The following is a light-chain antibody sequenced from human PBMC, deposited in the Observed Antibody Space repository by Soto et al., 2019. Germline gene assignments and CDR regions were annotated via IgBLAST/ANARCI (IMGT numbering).Light chain of an antibody. V-gene: IGKV3-11*01. CDR2: GAS. J-gene: IGKJ4*01. CDR3: QQRSNWPPVT. CDR1: QSVSSY. Sequence: ETVLTQSPATLSLSPGARATLSCRASQSVSSYLAWYQQKPGQAPRLLIYGASTRATGIPDRFSGSGSGTDFTLTISRLESEDFAVYYCQQRSNWPPVTFGGGTKVDIK.